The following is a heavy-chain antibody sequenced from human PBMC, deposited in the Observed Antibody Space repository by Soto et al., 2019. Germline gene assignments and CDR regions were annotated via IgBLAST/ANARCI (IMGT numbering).Heavy chain of an antibody. CDR2: MSDSGSTI. CDR1: GFTFSYYY. J-gene: IGHJ4*02. Sequence: GGSLRVSCAASGFTFSYYYMSWIRKSPGKGLEWLSYMSDSGSTIYYADSVRGRFPISRDNAKNSLYLQMNNLRVEDSAGYYCARYVAALDYWGRGTLVTVSS. CDR3: ARYVAALDY. D-gene: IGHD6-6*01. V-gene: IGHV3-11*01.